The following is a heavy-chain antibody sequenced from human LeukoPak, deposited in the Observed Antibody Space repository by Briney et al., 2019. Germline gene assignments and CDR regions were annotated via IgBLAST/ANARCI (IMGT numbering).Heavy chain of an antibody. CDR1: GFTFSSFA. CDR3: ARDWGATVTTRGYTDY. D-gene: IGHD4-17*01. J-gene: IGHJ4*02. Sequence: PGGSLRLSCAASGFTFSSFAMHWVRQAPGKGLEWVAVISHDGSNKYYADSVKGRFTVSRDNPKNTVYPQMNSLRTEDTTVYYCARDWGATVTTRGYTDYWGQGTLVTVS. CDR2: ISHDGSNK. V-gene: IGHV3-30-3*01.